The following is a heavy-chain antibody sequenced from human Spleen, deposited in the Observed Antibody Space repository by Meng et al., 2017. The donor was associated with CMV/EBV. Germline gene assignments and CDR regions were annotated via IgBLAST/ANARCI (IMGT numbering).Heavy chain of an antibody. CDR3: GKGFVIGATDAFDI. Sequence: SLKISCVASGFTFDEYSMHWVRQAPGKGLEWVSGVSWSSVSIGYAGSVKGRFTMSRDNAKNSLYLQMNSLRAEDTALYYCGKGFVIGATDAFDIWGQGTMVTVSS. V-gene: IGHV3-9*01. CDR2: VSWSSVSI. J-gene: IGHJ3*02. D-gene: IGHD4/OR15-4a*01. CDR1: GFTFDEYS.